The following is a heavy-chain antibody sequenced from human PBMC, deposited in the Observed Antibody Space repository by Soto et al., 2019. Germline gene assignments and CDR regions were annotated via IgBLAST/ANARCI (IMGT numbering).Heavy chain of an antibody. Sequence: SVKVSCKASGFTFTSSAMQWVRQARGQRLEWIGWIVVGSGNTNYAQKFQERVTITRDMSTSTAYMELSSLRSEDTAVYYCAADLHDYYDSSGLSYWGQGTLVTVSS. CDR2: IVVGSGNT. V-gene: IGHV1-58*02. CDR1: GFTFTSSA. D-gene: IGHD3-22*01. CDR3: AADLHDYYDSSGLSY. J-gene: IGHJ4*02.